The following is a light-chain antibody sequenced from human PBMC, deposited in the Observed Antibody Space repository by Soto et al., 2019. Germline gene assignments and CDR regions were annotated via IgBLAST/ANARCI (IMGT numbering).Light chain of an antibody. J-gene: IGKJ1*01. CDR3: LQHNSYPRT. V-gene: IGKV1-17*01. Sequence: IQMTQSQSSLSPSVGDRVTITCRASRSISNYLSWYQQKPGKTPKLLIYDASNLQTGVPSRFSGSGSGTEFTLTISSLQPEDFATYYCLQHNSYPRTFGQGTKVDIK. CDR1: RSISNY. CDR2: DAS.